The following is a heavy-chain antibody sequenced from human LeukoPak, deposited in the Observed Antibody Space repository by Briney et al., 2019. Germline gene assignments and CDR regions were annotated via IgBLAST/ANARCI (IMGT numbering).Heavy chain of an antibody. CDR2: ISSSSSYI. Sequence: GGSLRLSCAASGFTFSSYSMNWVRQAPGKGLERVSSISSSSSYIYYADSVKGRFTISRDNAKNSLYLQMNSLRAEDTAVYYCARVAHDSSGYYYVYFDYWGQGTLVTVSS. CDR3: ARVAHDSSGYYYVYFDY. CDR1: GFTFSSYS. V-gene: IGHV3-21*01. J-gene: IGHJ4*02. D-gene: IGHD3-22*01.